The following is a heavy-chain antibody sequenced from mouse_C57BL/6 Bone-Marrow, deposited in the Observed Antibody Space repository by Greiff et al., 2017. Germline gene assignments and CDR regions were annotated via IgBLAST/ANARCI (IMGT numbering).Heavy chain of an antibody. CDR1: GFTFSDAW. D-gene: IGHD1-1*01. CDR2: IRNKANNHAT. V-gene: IGHV6-6*01. Sequence: EVMLVESGGGLVQPGGSMKLSCAASGFTFSDAWMDWVRQSPEKGLEWVAEIRNKANNHATYYAESVKGRFTISRDDSKSSVYLQMNSLRAEDTGIYYCTRPFITTVVEDAMDYWGQGTSVTVSS. J-gene: IGHJ4*01. CDR3: TRPFITTVVEDAMDY.